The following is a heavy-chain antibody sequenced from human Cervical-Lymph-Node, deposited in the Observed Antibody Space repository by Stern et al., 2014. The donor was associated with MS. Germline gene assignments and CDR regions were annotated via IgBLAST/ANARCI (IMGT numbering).Heavy chain of an antibody. CDR3: ARPLRGINNAFDA. CDR1: GYSFSNTW. J-gene: IGHJ3*01. D-gene: IGHD3-10*01. Sequence: QLVQSGGEVKKAGESLKISCKGSGYSFSNTWIGWVRQMPGKGLEWMGFIYPEDSDTRYSPSFQGQVSISADTSISTTYLHWSSLKASDTAMYFCARPLRGINNAFDAWGQGTMVTVYS. V-gene: IGHV5-51*01. CDR2: IYPEDSDT.